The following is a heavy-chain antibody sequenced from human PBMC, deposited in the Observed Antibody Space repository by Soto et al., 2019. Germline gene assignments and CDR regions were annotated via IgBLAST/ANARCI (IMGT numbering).Heavy chain of an antibody. Sequence: GASVKVSCKISGHTLTELSIHWVRQAPGKGLEWMGGFDPEGGEAIYAQKWHGRVTVTEDTVTDTAYMELSSLRSEDTAVYYCARDLDLPYCGGDCLAFDYWGQGTLVTVSS. D-gene: IGHD2-21*02. CDR3: ARDLDLPYCGGDCLAFDY. CDR1: GHTLTELS. J-gene: IGHJ4*02. V-gene: IGHV1-24*01. CDR2: FDPEGGEA.